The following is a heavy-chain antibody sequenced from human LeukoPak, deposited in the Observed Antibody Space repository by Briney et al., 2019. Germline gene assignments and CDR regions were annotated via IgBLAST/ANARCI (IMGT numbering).Heavy chain of an antibody. V-gene: IGHV4-31*03. D-gene: IGHD1-7*01. CDR3: ARSNWDYAGPFAY. CDR1: GASVSSGSYY. J-gene: IGHJ4*02. CDR2: ISYSGST. Sequence: PSETLSLTCTVSGASVSSGSYYWNWIRQPPGKGLEWIGYISYSGSTYYIPSLKSRVTISVDPSENQFSLKLTSVTAADTAVYYCARSNWDYAGPFAYWGQGTLVTVSS.